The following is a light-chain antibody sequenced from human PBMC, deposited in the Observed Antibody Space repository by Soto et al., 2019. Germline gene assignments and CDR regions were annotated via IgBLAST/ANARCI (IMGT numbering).Light chain of an antibody. CDR1: QSVNIW. CDR2: EAS. V-gene: IGKV1-5*01. J-gene: IGKJ1*01. CDR3: QQYDSFPRT. Sequence: DIQMTQSPSILSASVGDRVTITCRASQSVNIWLGWYRQKPGKAPNLLIYEASTLQSRVPSRFSGSGAGTDLTLTISSLQPDDFATYCCQQYDSFPRTFGQGTRV.